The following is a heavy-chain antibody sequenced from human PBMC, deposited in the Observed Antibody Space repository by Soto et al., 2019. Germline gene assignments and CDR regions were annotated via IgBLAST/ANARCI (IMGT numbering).Heavy chain of an antibody. CDR3: ARGHFGYCSGGRCYSKFDY. Sequence: ASVKVSCKASGGTFSSYAISWVRQAPGQGLEWMGGIIPIFGTANYAQKFQGRVTITADKSTSTAYMELSSLRSEDTAVYYCARGHFGYCSGGRCYSKFDYWGQGTLVTVSS. CDR1: GGTFSSYA. D-gene: IGHD2-15*01. J-gene: IGHJ4*02. CDR2: IIPIFGTA. V-gene: IGHV1-69*06.